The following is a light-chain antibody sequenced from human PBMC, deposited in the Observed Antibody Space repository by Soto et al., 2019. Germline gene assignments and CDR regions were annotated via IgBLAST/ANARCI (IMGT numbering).Light chain of an antibody. J-gene: IGKJ2*01. CDR2: GAS. CDR1: QSVSSN. CDR3: LQHYNLPHT. V-gene: IGKV3-15*01. Sequence: EIVMTQSSATLSVSPGERATLSCRASQSVSSNLAWYQQKPGQAPRLLIYGASTRATGIPARFSSSGSGTVFTLTFISPQSEDLSVYYCLQHYNLPHTFGQGTKLEIK.